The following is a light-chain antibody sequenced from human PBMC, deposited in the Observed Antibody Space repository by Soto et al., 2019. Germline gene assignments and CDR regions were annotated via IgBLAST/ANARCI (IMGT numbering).Light chain of an antibody. Sequence: DIQLTQSPSFLSASVGDRVTITCRASQGISSYLAWYQQKPGKAPKLLIYAASTLQSGVQSRFSGSGSGTEFTLTICSLLPEDFATYYCQHLNSYPSLTFGGGTKVEIK. CDR1: QGISSY. J-gene: IGKJ4*01. CDR2: AAS. CDR3: QHLNSYPSLT. V-gene: IGKV1-9*01.